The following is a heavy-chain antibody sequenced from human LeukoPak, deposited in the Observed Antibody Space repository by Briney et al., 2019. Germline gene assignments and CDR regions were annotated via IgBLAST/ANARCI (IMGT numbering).Heavy chain of an antibody. CDR3: AKDLISSSSPWDYYGMDV. D-gene: IGHD6-6*01. V-gene: IGHV3-30*18. Sequence: GGSLRLSCAASGFTFSSYGMPWVRQAPGKGLEWVAAISYDGSNKYYADSVKGRFTISRDNSKNTLYLQMNRLRAEDTAVYYCAKDLISSSSPWDYYGMDVWGQGTTVTVSS. CDR2: ISYDGSNK. J-gene: IGHJ6*02. CDR1: GFTFSSYG.